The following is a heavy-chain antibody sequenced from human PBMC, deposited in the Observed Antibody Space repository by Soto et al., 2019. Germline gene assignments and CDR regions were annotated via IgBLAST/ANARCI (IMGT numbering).Heavy chain of an antibody. J-gene: IGHJ6*02. CDR2: LSTTGDTT. Sequence: GSLAPPCDASGLTCSSYPLSWVRQAPGKGLEWVSTLSTTGDTTYYADSVKGRFTISRDTSKDTLFLRMNRLRAEDTAVYYCDKGSAYSYGFYGMDVWGQGTKVTVSS. D-gene: IGHD5-18*01. V-gene: IGHV3-23*01. CDR1: GLTCSSYP. CDR3: DKGSAYSYGFYGMDV.